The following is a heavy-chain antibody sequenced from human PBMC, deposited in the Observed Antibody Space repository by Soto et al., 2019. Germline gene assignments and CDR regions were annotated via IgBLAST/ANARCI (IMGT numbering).Heavy chain of an antibody. D-gene: IGHD2-2*02. CDR2: IHESGST. V-gene: IGHV4-59*01. J-gene: IGHJ6*02. Sequence: PSETLSLTCIVSGASISGFYWSWIRQPPGKGLEWIGYIHESGSTNYNPSLKSRITISVDTSKSQFSLKLTSVTAADTAVYYCAAIPTDYNYYNMDVWGQGTTVTVYS. CDR1: GASISGFY. CDR3: AAIPTDYNYYNMDV.